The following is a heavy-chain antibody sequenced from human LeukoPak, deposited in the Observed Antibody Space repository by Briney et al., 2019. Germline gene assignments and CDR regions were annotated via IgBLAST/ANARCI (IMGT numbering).Heavy chain of an antibody. D-gene: IGHD5-18*01. CDR2: FDPEDGET. Sequence: ASVKVSCKVSGYTLTELSMHWVRPAPGKGLEWMGGFDPEDGETIYAQKFQGRVTMTEDTSTDTAYMELSSLRSEDTAVYYCATGYSYGYIFDYWGQGTLVTVSS. CDR3: ATGYSYGYIFDY. CDR1: GYTLTELS. J-gene: IGHJ4*02. V-gene: IGHV1-24*01.